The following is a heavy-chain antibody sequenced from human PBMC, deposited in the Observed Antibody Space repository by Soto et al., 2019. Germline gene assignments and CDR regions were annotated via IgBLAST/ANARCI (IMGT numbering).Heavy chain of an antibody. CDR1: GYIFTSYY. CDR3: SRVDPGETSPFDH. Sequence: ASVKVSCKASGYIFTSYYLHWVRQAPGQGLEWMGWINPFDGSRMFAQSFQGRVTMTRDTSTSTVYMEVSSLRSEDTAVYYCSRVDPGETSPFDHWGQGTLVTVSS. D-gene: IGHD3-10*01. J-gene: IGHJ4*02. CDR2: INPFDGSR. V-gene: IGHV1-46*03.